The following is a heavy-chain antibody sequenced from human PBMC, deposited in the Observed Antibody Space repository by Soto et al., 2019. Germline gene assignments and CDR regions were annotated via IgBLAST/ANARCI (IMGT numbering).Heavy chain of an antibody. J-gene: IGHJ6*02. D-gene: IGHD3-3*01. V-gene: IGHV4-30-4*01. Sequence: SETLSLTCTVSGGSISSGDYYWSWIRQPPGKGLEWIGYIYYSGSTYYNPSLKSRVTMSVDTSKNQFSLKLSSVTAADTAVYYCARDTRADYDFWSGPQPPYYYGMDVWGQGTTVTVSS. CDR1: GGSISSGDYY. CDR3: ARDTRADYDFWSGPQPPYYYGMDV. CDR2: IYYSGST.